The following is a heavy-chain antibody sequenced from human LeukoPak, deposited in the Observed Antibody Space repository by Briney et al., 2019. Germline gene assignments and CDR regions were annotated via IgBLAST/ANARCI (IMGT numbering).Heavy chain of an antibody. CDR3: ARDSGDTAMVTFDY. J-gene: IGHJ4*01. CDR2: IYYSGST. V-gene: IGHV4-61*01. D-gene: IGHD5-18*01. Sequence: SETLSLTCTVSGGSVSSGSYYWSWIRQPPGKGLEWIGYIYYSGSTNYNPSLKSRVTISVDTSKNQFSLKLSSVTAADTAVYYCARDSGDTAMVTFDYWGHGTLVTVSS. CDR1: GGSVSSGSYY.